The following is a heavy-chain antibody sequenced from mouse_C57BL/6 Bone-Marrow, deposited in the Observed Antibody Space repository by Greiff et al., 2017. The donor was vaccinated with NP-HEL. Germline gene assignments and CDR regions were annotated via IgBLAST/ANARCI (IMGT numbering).Heavy chain of an antibody. J-gene: IGHJ1*03. CDR1: GYSITSGYY. Sequence: EVQLVESGPGLVKPSQSLSLTCSVTGYSITSGYYWNWIRQFPGNKLEWMGYISYDGSNNYNPSLKNRISITRDTSKNRFFLKLNSVTTEDTATYYCARGWLLGYFDVWGTGTTVTVSS. D-gene: IGHD2-3*01. CDR3: ARGWLLGYFDV. V-gene: IGHV3-6*01. CDR2: ISYDGSN.